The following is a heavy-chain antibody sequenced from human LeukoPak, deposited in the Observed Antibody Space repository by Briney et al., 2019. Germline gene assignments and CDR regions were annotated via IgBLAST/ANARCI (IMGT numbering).Heavy chain of an antibody. Sequence: SVKVSCKASGGTFSSYAISWVRQAPGQGLEWMGRIIPNFGTANYAQKFQGRVTITTDESTITAYMELGSLRSDETAVYCCAVGVIVGVPRAMPWFDPGGEGTLVTVPS. V-gene: IGHV1-69*05. D-gene: IGHD2-2*01. CDR3: AVGVIVGVPRAMPWFDP. CDR2: IIPNFGTA. CDR1: GGTFSSYA. J-gene: IGHJ5*02.